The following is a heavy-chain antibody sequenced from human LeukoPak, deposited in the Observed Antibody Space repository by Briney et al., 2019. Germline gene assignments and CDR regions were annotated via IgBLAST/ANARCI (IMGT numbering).Heavy chain of an antibody. V-gene: IGHV4-4*07. CDR2: IYTSGST. Sequence: SETLSLTCTVSGGSISSYYWSWIRQPAGKGLEWIGRIYTSGSTNYNPSLKSRVTMSVDTSKNQFSLKLSSVTAADTAVYYCARDRYCSGGSCYSTHYYYYMDVWGKGTTVTVSS. J-gene: IGHJ6*03. CDR3: ARDRYCSGGSCYSTHYYYYMDV. CDR1: GGSISSYY. D-gene: IGHD2-15*01.